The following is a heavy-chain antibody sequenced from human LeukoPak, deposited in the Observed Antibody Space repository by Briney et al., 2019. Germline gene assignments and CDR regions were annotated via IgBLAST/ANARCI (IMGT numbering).Heavy chain of an antibody. D-gene: IGHD6-6*01. J-gene: IGHJ4*02. Sequence: SETLSLTCSVSGGSISNPNYYWGWIRQPPGKGLEWIGSIYYSGSTHCNPSLKSRVTISTDTSKNQFSLILNSVAAADTAMYYCARERGYTSSSGPGDFDYWGQGTLVTVSS. V-gene: IGHV4-39*07. CDR3: ARERGYTSSSGPGDFDY. CDR1: GGSISNPNYY. CDR2: IYYSGST.